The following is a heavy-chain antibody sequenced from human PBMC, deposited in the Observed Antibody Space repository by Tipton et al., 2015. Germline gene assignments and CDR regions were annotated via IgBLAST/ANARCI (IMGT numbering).Heavy chain of an antibody. CDR2: IKPDGSDQ. CDR1: GFTFNNYW. Sequence: SLRLSCAASGFTFNNYWMTWVRQAPGKGLEWVANIKPDGSDQYYVDSVKGRFTISRDNSKNTVYLQMNSLRAEDTAVYYCARDRHDSSGYYYYFDYWGQGTLVTVSS. CDR3: ARDRHDSSGYYYYFDY. D-gene: IGHD3-22*01. V-gene: IGHV3-7*03. J-gene: IGHJ4*02.